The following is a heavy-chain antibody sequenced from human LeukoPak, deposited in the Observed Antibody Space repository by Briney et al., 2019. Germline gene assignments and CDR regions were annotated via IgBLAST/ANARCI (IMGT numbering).Heavy chain of an antibody. D-gene: IGHD2-15*01. CDR3: AKYVVVVAATPGFDY. Sequence: GRSVRPSCAASGFTFSSYAMSWDRQAPGKGLEWVSAISGSGGSTYYADSVEGWFNISRDNSKNTLYLKMNSLRAEDTAVYYCAKYVVVVAATPGFDYWGQATVGTASS. CDR2: ISGSGGST. V-gene: IGHV3-23*01. J-gene: IGHJ4*02. CDR1: GFTFSSYA.